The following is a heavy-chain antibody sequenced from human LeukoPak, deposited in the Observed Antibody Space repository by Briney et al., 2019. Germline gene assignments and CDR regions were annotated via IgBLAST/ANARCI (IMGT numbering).Heavy chain of an antibody. D-gene: IGHD3-10*01. CDR1: GFTFSSYG. CDR2: ISYDGSNK. Sequence: GESLRLSCAASGFTFSSYGMHWVRQAPGKGLEWVAVISYDGSNKYYADSVKGRFTISRDNSKNTLYLQMNSLRAEDTAVYYCAKDRDYGSALDYWGQGTLVTVSS. CDR3: AKDRDYGSALDY. J-gene: IGHJ4*02. V-gene: IGHV3-30*18.